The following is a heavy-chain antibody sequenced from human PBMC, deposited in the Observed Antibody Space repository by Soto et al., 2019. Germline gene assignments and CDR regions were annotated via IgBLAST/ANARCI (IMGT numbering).Heavy chain of an antibody. Sequence: EVQLVESGGGLVQPGGSLRLSCAASGFTVSSNYMSWLRQAPGKGLEWVSVIDSGGTTYYADAVKGRFTISRHNSENTLYLQMSSLRAEDTAVYYCARGFGGSPVVDYWGQGTPVNFSS. CDR1: GFTVSSNY. J-gene: IGHJ4*02. CDR2: IDSGGTT. V-gene: IGHV3-53*04. D-gene: IGHD5-12*01. CDR3: ARGFGGSPVVDY.